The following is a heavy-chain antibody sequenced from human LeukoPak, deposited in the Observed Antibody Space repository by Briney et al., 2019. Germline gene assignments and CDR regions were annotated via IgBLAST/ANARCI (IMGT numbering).Heavy chain of an antibody. Sequence: SETLSLTCAVYGGSFSGYYWSWIRQPPGKGLEWIGEINHSGSTNYNPSLKSRVTISVDTSKNQFSLKLSSVTAADTAVYYCARSLLWFGGLSSSYYFDYWGQGTLVTVSS. J-gene: IGHJ4*02. CDR1: GGSFSGYY. CDR3: ARSLLWFGGLSSSYYFDY. D-gene: IGHD3-10*01. CDR2: INHSGST. V-gene: IGHV4-34*01.